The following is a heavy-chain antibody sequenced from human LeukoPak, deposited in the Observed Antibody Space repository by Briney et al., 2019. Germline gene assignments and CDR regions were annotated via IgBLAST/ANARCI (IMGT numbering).Heavy chain of an antibody. V-gene: IGHV3-48*01. D-gene: IGHD6-25*01. CDR2: ISSSSSTI. CDR1: GFTFSSYS. CDR3: AKGGYNSGWRNYFDS. Sequence: PGGSLRLSCAASGFTFSSYSMNWVRQAPGKGLEWVSYISSSSSTIYYADSVKGRFTISRDNSKNTLDLQMNNLRAEDTAIYYCAKGGYNSGWRNYFDSWGQGTLVTVSS. J-gene: IGHJ4*02.